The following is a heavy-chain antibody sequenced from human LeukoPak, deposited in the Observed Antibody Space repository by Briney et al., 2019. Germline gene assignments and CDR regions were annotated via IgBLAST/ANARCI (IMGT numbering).Heavy chain of an antibody. V-gene: IGHV4-34*01. CDR1: GGSISSYF. CDR3: ARVVVPAATLDY. Sequence: PSETLSLTCTVSGGSISSYFWSWIRQPPGKGLEWIGEINHSGSTNYNPSLKSRVTISVDTSKNQFSLKLSSVTAADTAVYYCARVVVPAATLDYWGQGTLVTVSS. D-gene: IGHD2-2*01. J-gene: IGHJ4*02. CDR2: INHSGST.